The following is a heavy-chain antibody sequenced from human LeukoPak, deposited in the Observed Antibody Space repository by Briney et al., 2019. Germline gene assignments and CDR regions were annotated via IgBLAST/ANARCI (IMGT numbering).Heavy chain of an antibody. J-gene: IGHJ3*02. CDR3: AKDRLYTYYGSGSFI. CDR1: GFTFSTYA. CDR2: ISGSGGST. D-gene: IGHD3-10*01. Sequence: GGSLRLSCAAPGFTFSTYAMSWVRQAPGKGLEWVSAISGSGGSTYYADSVKGRFIISRDNSKNTLYLQMNSLRAEDTAVYYCAKDRLYTYYGSGSFIWGQGTMVTVSS. V-gene: IGHV3-23*01.